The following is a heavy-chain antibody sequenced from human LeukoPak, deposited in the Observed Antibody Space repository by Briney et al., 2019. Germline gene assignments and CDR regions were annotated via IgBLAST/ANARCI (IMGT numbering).Heavy chain of an antibody. CDR1: GYTFTSYY. CDR2: INSSGGST. CDR3: ARDLTGGWPDY. J-gene: IGHJ4*02. D-gene: IGHD6-19*01. V-gene: IGHV1-46*01. Sequence: ASVKVSCKASGYTFTSYYMHWVRQAPGQGLEWMGIINSSGGSTSYAQKFQGRVTMTRDTSTSTVYMELSSLRSEDTAVYYCARDLTGGWPDYWGQGTLVTVSS.